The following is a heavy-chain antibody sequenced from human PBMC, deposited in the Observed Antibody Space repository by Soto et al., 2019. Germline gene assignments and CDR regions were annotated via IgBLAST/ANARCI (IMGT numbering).Heavy chain of an antibody. CDR2: IGSSSNYI. Sequence: GGSLRLSCAASGFTFSSHSMNWVRQAPGKGLEWVSAIGSSSNYIYYADSVKGRFTISRDNAKNSMYLQMSSLRVEDTAVYYCGRTGYGDYGGMDVWGQASTVTVSS. CDR3: GRTGYGDYGGMDV. CDR1: GFTFSSHS. V-gene: IGHV3-21*01. J-gene: IGHJ6*02. D-gene: IGHD4-17*01.